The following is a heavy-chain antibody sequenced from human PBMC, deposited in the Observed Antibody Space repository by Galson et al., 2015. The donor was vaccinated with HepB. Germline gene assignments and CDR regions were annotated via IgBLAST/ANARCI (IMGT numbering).Heavy chain of an antibody. CDR2: INGDGSST. D-gene: IGHD6-19*01. J-gene: IGHJ4*02. V-gene: IGHV3-74*01. Sequence: SLRLSCAASGFTFSTYWMHWVRQAPGKGLVWVSRINGDGSSTAYADSVKGRFTISRDNAKSTLYVQMNSLRAEDTAVYYCVRGTTDPSGWYMKWDYWGQGTLVTVSS. CDR3: VRGTTDPSGWYMKWDY. CDR1: GFTFSTYW.